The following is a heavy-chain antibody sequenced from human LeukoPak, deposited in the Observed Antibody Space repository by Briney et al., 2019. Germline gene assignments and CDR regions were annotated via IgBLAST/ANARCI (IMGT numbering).Heavy chain of an antibody. J-gene: IGHJ4*02. V-gene: IGHV5-51*01. CDR2: IYPGDSDT. D-gene: IGHD3-16*02. CDR1: GYSFTSYW. Sequence: GESLKISCKGSGYSFTSYWIGWVRQMPGKGLEWMGIIYPGDSDTRYSPSFQGQATISADKSISTAYLQWSSLKASDTAMYYCATDMSEYYDYVWGSYQNWGQGTLVTVSS. CDR3: ATDMSEYYDYVWGSYQN.